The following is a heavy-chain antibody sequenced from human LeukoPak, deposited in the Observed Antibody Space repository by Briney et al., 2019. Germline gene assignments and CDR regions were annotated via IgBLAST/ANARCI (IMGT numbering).Heavy chain of an antibody. Sequence: SETLSLTCTVSGGSISNNYWTWIRQPPGKGLEWIGYFYNSGSTNYNPSLKSRVTISVDTSKNQFSLKLTSVTAADTAVYHCARGDSSGDAAFDYWGQGTLVTVSS. CDR3: ARGDSSGDAAFDY. CDR1: GGSISNNY. J-gene: IGHJ4*02. D-gene: IGHD3-22*01. V-gene: IGHV4-59*01. CDR2: FYNSGST.